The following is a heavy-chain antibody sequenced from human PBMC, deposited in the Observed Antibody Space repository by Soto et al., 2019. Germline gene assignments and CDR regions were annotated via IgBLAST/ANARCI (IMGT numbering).Heavy chain of an antibody. CDR3: ARDPAYDFWSGYSDYYYYGMDV. V-gene: IGHV3-48*03. Sequence: PGGSLRLSCAASGFTFSSYEMNCVRQAPGKGLEWVSYISSSGSTIYYADSVKGRFTISRDNAKNSLYLQMDSLRAEDTAVYYCARDPAYDFWSGYSDYYYYGMDVWGQGTTVTVSS. D-gene: IGHD3-3*01. CDR2: ISSSGSTI. CDR1: GFTFSSYE. J-gene: IGHJ6*02.